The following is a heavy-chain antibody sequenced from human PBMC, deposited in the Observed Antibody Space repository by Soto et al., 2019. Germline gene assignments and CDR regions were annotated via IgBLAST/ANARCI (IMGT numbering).Heavy chain of an antibody. CDR1: GFTFSSYG. J-gene: IGHJ6*02. CDR2: IWYDGSNK. Sequence: QVQLVESGGGVVQPGGSLRLSCAASGFTFSSYGMPWVRQAPGKGLEWVAVIWYDGSNKYYADSVKGRFTISRDNSKNTLYLQMDSLRAEDTAVYYCARGRGRFYGSGSYHGIDVWGQGRTVTVSS. V-gene: IGHV3-33*01. CDR3: ARGRGRFYGSGSYHGIDV. D-gene: IGHD3-10*01.